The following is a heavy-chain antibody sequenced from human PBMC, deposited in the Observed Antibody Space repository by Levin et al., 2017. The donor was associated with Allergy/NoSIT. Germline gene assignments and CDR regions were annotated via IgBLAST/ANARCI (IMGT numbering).Heavy chain of an antibody. D-gene: IGHD3-10*01. Sequence: KVSCKGSGYSFTSYWIGWVRQMPGKGLEWMGIIYPGDSDTRYSPSFQGQVTISADKSISTAYLQWSSLKASDTAMYYCARRRGAYGSGSYVDYWGQGTLVTVSS. CDR2: IYPGDSDT. J-gene: IGHJ4*02. CDR3: ARRRGAYGSGSYVDY. CDR1: GYSFTSYW. V-gene: IGHV5-51*01.